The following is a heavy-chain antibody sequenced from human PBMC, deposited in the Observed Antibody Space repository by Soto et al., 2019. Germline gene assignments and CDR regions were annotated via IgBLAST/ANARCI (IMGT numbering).Heavy chain of an antibody. CDR2: IIPIFGTA. Sequence: SVKVSCKASGGTFSSYAISWVRQAPGQGLEWMGGIIPIFGTANYAQKFQGRVTITADESTSTAYMELSSLRSEDTAVYYCARARGRYYYDSSGYRSYYFDYWGQGTLVTVSS. CDR1: GGTFSSYA. D-gene: IGHD3-22*01. J-gene: IGHJ4*02. CDR3: ARARGRYYYDSSGYRSYYFDY. V-gene: IGHV1-69*13.